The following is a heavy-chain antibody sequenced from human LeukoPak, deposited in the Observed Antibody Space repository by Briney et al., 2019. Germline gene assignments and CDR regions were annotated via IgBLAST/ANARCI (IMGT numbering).Heavy chain of an antibody. CDR1: GGSISSYY. D-gene: IGHD3-10*01. Sequence: SETLSLTCTVSGGSISSYYWSWIRQPPGKGLEWIGYIYSSGSTNYNPSLKSRLTISVDASKNQFSLKLTSVTAADTAVYYCARAYYYGSGSYGLDYWGQGTLVAVSS. V-gene: IGHV4-59*01. CDR2: IYSSGST. CDR3: ARAYYYGSGSYGLDY. J-gene: IGHJ4*02.